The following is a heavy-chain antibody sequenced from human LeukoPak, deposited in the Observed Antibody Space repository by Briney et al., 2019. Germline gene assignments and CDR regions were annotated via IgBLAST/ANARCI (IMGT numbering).Heavy chain of an antibody. J-gene: IGHJ4*02. CDR1: GGSISSGDYY. CDR2: IYYSGST. CDR3: ARDRDSSGYH. D-gene: IGHD3-22*01. V-gene: IGHV4-31*03. Sequence: PSETLSLTCTVSGGSISSGDYYWSWIRQHPGKGPEWIGYIYYSGSTYYNPSLKSRVTISVDTSKNQFSLKLSSVTAADTAVYYCARDRDSSGYHWGQGTLVTVSS.